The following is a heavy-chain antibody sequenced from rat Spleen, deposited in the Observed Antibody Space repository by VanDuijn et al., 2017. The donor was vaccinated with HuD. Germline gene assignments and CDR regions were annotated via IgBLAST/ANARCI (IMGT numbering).Heavy chain of an antibody. CDR1: GFPFSDHY. D-gene: IGHD4-3*01. V-gene: IGHV5-7*01. CDR3: ASANSGYYFDY. J-gene: IGHJ2*01. Sequence: EVHLVESGGGLVQPGRSLKLSCAASGFPFSDHYMAWVRQAPTKGLEWVATISYDGSGTYYRDSVKGRFTISRDNAKSTLYLQMDSLRSEDTATYYCASANSGYYFDYWGQGVMVTVSS. CDR2: ISYDGSGT.